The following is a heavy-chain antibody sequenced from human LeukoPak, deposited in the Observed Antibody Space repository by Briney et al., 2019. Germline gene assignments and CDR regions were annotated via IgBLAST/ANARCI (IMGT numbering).Heavy chain of an antibody. CDR1: GGTFSSYA. CDR3: AREPEAVAGTSWYFDL. Sequence: SVKVSCKASGGTFSSYAISWVRQAPGQGLEWMGRIIPILGIAHYAQKFQGRVTITADKSTTTAYMELSSLRSEDTAVYYCAREPEAVAGTSWYFDLWGRGTLVTVSS. V-gene: IGHV1-69*04. D-gene: IGHD6-19*01. J-gene: IGHJ2*01. CDR2: IIPILGIA.